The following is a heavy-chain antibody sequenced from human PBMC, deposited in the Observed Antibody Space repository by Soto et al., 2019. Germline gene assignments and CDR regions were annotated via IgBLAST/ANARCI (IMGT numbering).Heavy chain of an antibody. V-gene: IGHV1-69*02. J-gene: IGHJ6*03. CDR2: IIPILGIA. CDR1: GGTFSSYT. D-gene: IGHD3-16*01. CDR3: ARVCLRFGGLDYYYYMDV. Sequence: QVQLVQSGAEVKKPGSSVKVSCKASGGTFSSYTISWVRQAPGQGLEWMGRIIPILGIANYAQKFQGRVTITADKSTSTAYMELSSLRSEDTAVYYCARVCLRFGGLDYYYYMDVWGKGTTVTVSS.